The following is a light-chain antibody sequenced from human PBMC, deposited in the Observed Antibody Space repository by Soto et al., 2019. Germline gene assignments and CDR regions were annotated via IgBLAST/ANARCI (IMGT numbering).Light chain of an antibody. CDR2: AAS. J-gene: IGKJ1*01. V-gene: IGKV1-27*01. CDR3: QTYNSPPRT. CDR1: QGINNF. Sequence: DIQMTQSPSSLSASIGDRVTITCRATQGINNFLAWYQQKPGEAPKLLLYAASILRSGVPSRFSGSGSGTDFTLTISSLQPEDGATSYCQTYNSPPRTFGQGTMV.